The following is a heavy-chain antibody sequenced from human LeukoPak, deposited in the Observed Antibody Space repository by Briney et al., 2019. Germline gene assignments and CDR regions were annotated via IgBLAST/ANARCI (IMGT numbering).Heavy chain of an antibody. CDR3: ANPLVLLDDSSVGLDY. Sequence: GGPLRLSCAASGFTFSSYGMHWVRQAPGKGLEGVAVISYDGSNKYYADSVKGRFTISRDNYKNTLYLQMNSLSAEDTAVYYCANPLVLLDDSSVGLDYWGQGTLVTVSS. J-gene: IGHJ4*02. V-gene: IGHV3-30*18. D-gene: IGHD3-22*01. CDR2: ISYDGSNK. CDR1: GFTFSSYG.